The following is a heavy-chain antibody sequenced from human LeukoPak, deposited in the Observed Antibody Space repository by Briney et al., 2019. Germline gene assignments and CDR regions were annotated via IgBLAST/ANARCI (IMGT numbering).Heavy chain of an antibody. V-gene: IGHV1-8*01. J-gene: IGHJ5*02. Sequence: ASVKVSCKASGYTFTSYDINWVRQATGQGLEWMGWMNPNNGNAGYAQKFQGRVTMTRNTSINTAYMELRSLRSEDTAVYYCSRVSPAWFDPWGQGTLVTVSS. CDR2: MNPNNGNA. CDR1: GYTFTSYD. CDR3: SRVSPAWFDP.